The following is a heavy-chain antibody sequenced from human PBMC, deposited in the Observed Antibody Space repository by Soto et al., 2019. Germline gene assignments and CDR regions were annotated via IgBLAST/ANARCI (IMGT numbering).Heavy chain of an antibody. CDR3: ARATAVGAWGLYYYGMDV. J-gene: IGHJ6*02. D-gene: IGHD6-19*01. V-gene: IGHV1-2*04. Sequence: GASVKVSCKASGYTFTGYYMHWVRQAPGQGLEWMGWINPNSGGTNYAQKFQGWVTMTRDTSISTAYMELSRLRSDDTAVYYCARATAVGAWGLYYYGMDVWGQGTTVTVSS. CDR2: INPNSGGT. CDR1: GYTFTGYY.